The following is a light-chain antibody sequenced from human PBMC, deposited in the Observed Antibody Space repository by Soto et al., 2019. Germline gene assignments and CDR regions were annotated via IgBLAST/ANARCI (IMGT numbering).Light chain of an antibody. Sequence: QPVLTQPASVSGSPGQSITISCTGTSSDVGGYNYVSWYQQHPGKAPKLMIYDVSNRPSGVSNRFSGSMSGNTASLTISGLQAEDEADYYCSSYTSSSTRRVFGTGTKVTVL. J-gene: IGLJ1*01. V-gene: IGLV2-14*01. CDR2: DVS. CDR1: SSDVGGYNY. CDR3: SSYTSSSTRRV.